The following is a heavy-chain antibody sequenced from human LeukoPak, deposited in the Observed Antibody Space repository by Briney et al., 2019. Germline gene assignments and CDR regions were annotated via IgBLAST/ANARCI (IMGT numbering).Heavy chain of an antibody. CDR1: GFTFSSYA. CDR2: ISGRGANT. CDR3: AKDSQYIPSISSQSGFFDY. Sequence: GGSLRLSCATSGFTFSSYAMSWVRQAPGKGLEWVSSISGRGANTHYADSVKGRFTISGDYSKNTLNLQMNSLRAEDTAVYYCAKDSQYIPSISSQSGFFDYWGQGTLVTVSS. J-gene: IGHJ4*02. V-gene: IGHV3-23*01. D-gene: IGHD6-6*01.